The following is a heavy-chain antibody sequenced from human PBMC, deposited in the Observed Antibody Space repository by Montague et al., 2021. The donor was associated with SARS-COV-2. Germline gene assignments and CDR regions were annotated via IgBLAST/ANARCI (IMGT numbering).Heavy chain of an antibody. D-gene: IGHD3-22*01. CDR2: IYYSGST. CDR3: ARGWFPPMIVAVIRGPFDY. Sequence: SETLSLTCTVSGGSISSSSYYWGWIRQPPGKGLEWIGSIYYSGSTYYNPSLKSRVTISVDTSKNQFSLKLSSVTAADTAVYYCARGWFPPMIVAVIRGPFDYWGQGTLVTVSS. CDR1: GGSISSSSYY. J-gene: IGHJ4*02. V-gene: IGHV4-39*07.